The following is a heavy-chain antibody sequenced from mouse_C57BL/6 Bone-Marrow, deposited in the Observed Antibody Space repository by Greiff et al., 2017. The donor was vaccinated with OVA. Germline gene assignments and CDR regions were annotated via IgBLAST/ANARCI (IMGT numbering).Heavy chain of an antibody. CDR2: IYPGDGDT. V-gene: IGHV1-82*01. D-gene: IGHD1-1*01. J-gene: IGHJ4*01. CDR3: ARDSLIYYYGSSLFYAMDY. Sequence: QVQLQQSGPELVKPGASVKISCKASGYAFSSSWLNWVKQRPGKGLEWIGRIYPGDGDTNYNGKFKGKATLTADKSSSTAYMQLSSLTSEDSAVYFCARDSLIYYYGSSLFYAMDYWGQGTSVTVSS. CDR1: GYAFSSSW.